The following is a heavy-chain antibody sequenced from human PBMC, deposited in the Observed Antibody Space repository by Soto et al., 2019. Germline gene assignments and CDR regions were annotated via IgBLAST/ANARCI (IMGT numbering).Heavy chain of an antibody. D-gene: IGHD6-25*01. Sequence: GGSLRLSCAASGFTFSIYAMHWVRQAPGKGLEWLASISHDGNNRYYAGSVRGRFTISRDNSRNTLYLQMNSLRRDDTAVYSCEFSGTETDAFAICGQGTIVTVSS. CDR2: ISHDGNNR. J-gene: IGHJ3*02. CDR3: EFSGTETDAFAI. CDR1: GFTFSIYA. V-gene: IGHV3-30-3*01.